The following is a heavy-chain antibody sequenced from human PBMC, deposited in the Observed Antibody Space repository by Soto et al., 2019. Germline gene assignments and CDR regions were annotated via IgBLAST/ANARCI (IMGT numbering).Heavy chain of an antibody. CDR3: ASRSCSSTSCGPGLFDS. J-gene: IGHJ4*02. CDR1: GFTFSSYG. D-gene: IGHD2-2*01. CDR2: VWYDGSNK. V-gene: IGHV3-33*01. Sequence: PGGSLRLSCAASGFTFSSYGMHWVRQAPGKGLEWVALVWYDGSNKYYVDSVKGRFTISRDNSKNTLYLQMNSLRVEDTALYYFASRSCSSTSCGPGLFDSWGQGTLVTVSS.